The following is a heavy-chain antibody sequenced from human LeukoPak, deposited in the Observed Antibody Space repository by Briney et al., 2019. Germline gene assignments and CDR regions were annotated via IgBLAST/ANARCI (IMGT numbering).Heavy chain of an antibody. J-gene: IGHJ5*02. Sequence: ASVRVSCKASGGTFSSYAISWVRQAPGQGLEWMGGIIPIFGTANYAQKFQGRVTITADESTSTAYMELSSLRSEDTAVYYCARGDYYGSGSLKAWGQGTLVTVSS. CDR2: IIPIFGTA. CDR3: ARGDYYGSGSLKA. D-gene: IGHD3-10*01. CDR1: GGTFSSYA. V-gene: IGHV1-69*13.